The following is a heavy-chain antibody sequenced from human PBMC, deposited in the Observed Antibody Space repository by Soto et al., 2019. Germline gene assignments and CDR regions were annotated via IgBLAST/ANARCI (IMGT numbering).Heavy chain of an antibody. CDR2: IYYSGST. V-gene: IGHV4-31*03. D-gene: IGHD2-8*01. Sequence: QVQLQESGPGLVKPSQTLSLTCSVSGGSVNTGGYYWSWVRQHPGKGLECIGHIYYSGSTYCNPSLKSRITISLDTTKNQFSLNLTSVTAADTAVYYCARYASWGWFDPWGQGTLVTVSS. CDR3: ARYASWGWFDP. CDR1: GGSVNTGGYY. J-gene: IGHJ5*02.